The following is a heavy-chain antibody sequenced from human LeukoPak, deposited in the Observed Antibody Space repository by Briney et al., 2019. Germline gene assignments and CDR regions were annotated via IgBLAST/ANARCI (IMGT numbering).Heavy chain of an antibody. J-gene: IGHJ4*02. CDR2: IKPETGAT. Sequence: ASVKVSCKASGYTFTSYYMHWVRQAPRQGLEWMGWIKPETGATNYEQKFQGGVTMTQDTSTTTVYMELRGLTSDDTALYYCARDRGPEWWGSFDHWGQGTLVTVSS. V-gene: IGHV1-2*02. CDR1: GYTFTSYY. CDR3: ARDRGPEWWGSFDH. D-gene: IGHD3-16*01.